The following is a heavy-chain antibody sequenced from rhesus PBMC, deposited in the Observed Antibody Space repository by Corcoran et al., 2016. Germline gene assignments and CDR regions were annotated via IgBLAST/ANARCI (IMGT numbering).Heavy chain of an antibody. Sequence: QVQLQESGPGLVKPSETLSLTCAVSGGSISSSNWWSWIRQPPGKGLAWIRYISGSSGSPYNNPSLKSRVTSSTDTSKNQFSLKLSSVTAADTAVYYCARDIPRIAAGRSAFDFWGQGLRVTVSS. D-gene: IGHD6-13*01. CDR3: ARDIPRIAAGRSAFDF. J-gene: IGHJ3*01. V-gene: IGHV4-65*01. CDR1: GGSISSSNW. CDR2: ISGSSGSP.